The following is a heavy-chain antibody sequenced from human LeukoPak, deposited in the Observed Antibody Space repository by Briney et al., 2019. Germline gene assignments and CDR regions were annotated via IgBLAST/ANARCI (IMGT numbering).Heavy chain of an antibody. V-gene: IGHV4-39*07. CDR2: IYYSGST. CDR3: ARDGYDILTGYYRGYYMDV. D-gene: IGHD3-9*01. CDR1: GGSISSSSYY. J-gene: IGHJ6*03. Sequence: SETLSLTCTVSGGSISSSSYYWGWIRQPPGKGLEWIGSIYYSGSTYYNPSLKSRVTISVDTSKNQFSLKLSSVTAADTAVYYCARDGYDILTGYYRGYYMDVWGKGTTVTVSS.